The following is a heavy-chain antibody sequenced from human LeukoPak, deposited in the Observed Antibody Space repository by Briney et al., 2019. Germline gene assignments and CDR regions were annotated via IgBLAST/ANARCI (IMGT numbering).Heavy chain of an antibody. V-gene: IGHV3-73*01. J-gene: IGHJ6*02. D-gene: IGHD3-16*02. Sequence: QPGGSLKLSCAASGFIFSASPIHWVRQASGKGLEWVGRIRSKEYSYATACAESLRGRCTVSRDDSENTAYLQMSSLKTEDTAVYYCARRIGDSYFYRMDLWGQGTPVTVSS. CDR1: GFIFSASP. CDR3: ARRIGDSYFYRMDL. CDR2: IRSKEYSYAT.